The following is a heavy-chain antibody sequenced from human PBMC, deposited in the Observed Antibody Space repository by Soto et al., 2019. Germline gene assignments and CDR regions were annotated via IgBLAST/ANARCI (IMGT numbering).Heavy chain of an antibody. Sequence: GESLKISCAASGFTFSNAWMSWVRQAPGKGLEWVGRIKSKTDGGTTDYAAPVKGRFTISRDDSKNTLYLQMNSLKTEDTAVYYCTTEFDLITGTTDAFDIWGQGTMVTVSS. V-gene: IGHV3-15*01. J-gene: IGHJ3*02. CDR1: GFTFSNAW. CDR2: IKSKTDGGTT. D-gene: IGHD1-7*01. CDR3: TTEFDLITGTTDAFDI.